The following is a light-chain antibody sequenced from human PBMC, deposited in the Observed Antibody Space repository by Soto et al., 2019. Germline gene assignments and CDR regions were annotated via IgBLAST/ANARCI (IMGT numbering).Light chain of an antibody. CDR2: AAS. CDR1: QGISSY. V-gene: IGKV1-8*01. Sequence: AIRITQSPSSFSSSTGDRVTITCLCSQGISSYLAWYQQKPGEAPKLLIYAASTLQSGVPSRFSGSGSGTDFTLTISCLQSEDFATYYCQQYYSYPLTFGGGTKLDIK. CDR3: QQYYSYPLT. J-gene: IGKJ4*01.